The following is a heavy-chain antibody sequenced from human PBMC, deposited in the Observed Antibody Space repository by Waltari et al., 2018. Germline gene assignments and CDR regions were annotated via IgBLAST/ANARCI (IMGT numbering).Heavy chain of an antibody. D-gene: IGHD6-19*01. CDR1: GFTFSSYG. Sequence: QVQLVESGGGVVQPGRSLRLSCAASGFTFSSYGMHWGRQAPDKGLEWVERIWYDGSKKYYAESVKGRLTISKDKSNNTLDLQMNGRRAEDTAVYYCARTGNGHSSGWYSGDYWGQGTLVTVSS. CDR2: IWYDGSKK. CDR3: ARTGNGHSSGWYSGDY. J-gene: IGHJ4*02. V-gene: IGHV3-33*01.